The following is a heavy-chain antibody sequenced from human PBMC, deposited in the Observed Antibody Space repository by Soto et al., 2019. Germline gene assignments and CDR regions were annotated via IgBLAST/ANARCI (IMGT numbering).Heavy chain of an antibody. D-gene: IGHD2-2*01. Sequence: VASVKVSCKASGYTFTSYGISWVRQAPGQGLEWMGWISAYNGNTNYAQKLQGRVTMTTDTSTSTAYMELRSLRSDDTAVYYCARDEVPAAMRYYGMDVWGQGTTVTVSS. V-gene: IGHV1-18*01. CDR2: ISAYNGNT. J-gene: IGHJ6*02. CDR3: ARDEVPAAMRYYGMDV. CDR1: GYTFTSYG.